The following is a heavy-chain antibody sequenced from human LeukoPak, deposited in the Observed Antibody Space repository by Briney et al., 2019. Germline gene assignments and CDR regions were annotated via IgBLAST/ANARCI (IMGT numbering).Heavy chain of an antibody. CDR1: GVSFSGYY. J-gene: IGHJ4*02. CDR3: ARGIYYSDSSGYYS. D-gene: IGHD3-22*01. Sequence: PSETLSLTCAVYGVSFSGYYWSWIRQPPGKGLEWIGEINHSGSTNYNPSLKSRVTISVDTSKNQFSLKLSSVTAADTAVYYCARGIYYSDSSGYYSWGQGTLVTVSS. V-gene: IGHV4-34*01. CDR2: INHSGST.